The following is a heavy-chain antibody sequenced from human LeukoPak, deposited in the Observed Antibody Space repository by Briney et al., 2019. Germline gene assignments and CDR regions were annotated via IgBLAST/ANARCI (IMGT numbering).Heavy chain of an antibody. Sequence: GGSLRLSCAASGFTVSSNYMSWVRQAPGKGLEWVSVIYSGGSTYYADSVKGRFTISRDNSKNTLYLQMNSLRAEDTAVYYCARDKVVGASHFDHWGQGTLVTVSS. CDR1: GFTVSSNY. D-gene: IGHD1-26*01. CDR2: IYSGGST. CDR3: ARDKVVGASHFDH. V-gene: IGHV3-53*05. J-gene: IGHJ4*02.